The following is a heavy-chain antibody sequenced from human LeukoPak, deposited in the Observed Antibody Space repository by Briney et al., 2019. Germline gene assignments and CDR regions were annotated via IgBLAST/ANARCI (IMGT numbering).Heavy chain of an antibody. J-gene: IGHJ4*02. CDR2: INPNSGGT. V-gene: IGHV1-2*04. Sequence: GASVKVSCKASGYTFTGYYMHWGRDAPGQRLEWMGWINPNSGGTNYAQKFQGWVTMTRDTSISTAYMELSRLRSDDTAVYYCARADDILTGHFDYWGQGTLVTVSS. CDR1: GYTFTGYY. D-gene: IGHD3-9*01. CDR3: ARADDILTGHFDY.